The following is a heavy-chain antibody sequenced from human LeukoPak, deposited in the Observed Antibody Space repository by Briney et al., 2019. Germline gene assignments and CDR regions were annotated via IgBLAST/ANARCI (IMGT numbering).Heavy chain of an antibody. CDR2: VKQDGSDK. CDR1: GFTFTTYW. D-gene: IGHD2-15*01. V-gene: IGHV3-7*01. Sequence: GGSLRLSCAASGFTFTTYWMNWVRQAPGKGLEWVANVKQDGSDKYYVDSVKGRFTISRDNAKNSLYLQMYSLRAEDTAVYYCARGRYCNGGNCYLDYWDQGSLVTVSS. CDR3: ARGRYCNGGNCYLDY. J-gene: IGHJ4*02.